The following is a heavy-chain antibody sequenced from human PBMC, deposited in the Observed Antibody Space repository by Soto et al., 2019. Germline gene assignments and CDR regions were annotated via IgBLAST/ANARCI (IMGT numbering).Heavy chain of an antibody. CDR3: AKTTYDSSGYYEAFDY. D-gene: IGHD3-22*01. CDR2: ISGSGGST. V-gene: IGHV3-23*01. J-gene: IGHJ4*02. CDR1: GFTFSSYA. Sequence: PGGSLRLSCAASGFTFSSYAMSWVRQAPGKGLEWVSAISGSGGSTYYADSVKGRFTISRDNSKNTLYLQMNSPRAEDTAVYYCAKTTYDSSGYYEAFDYWGQGTLVTVSS.